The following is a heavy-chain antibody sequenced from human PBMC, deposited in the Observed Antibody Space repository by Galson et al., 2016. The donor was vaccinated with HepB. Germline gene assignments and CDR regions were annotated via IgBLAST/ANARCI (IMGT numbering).Heavy chain of an antibody. J-gene: IGHJ4*02. CDR3: ARGPYYFDY. V-gene: IGHV3-48*03. Sequence: SLRLSCAASGFTFSVYHMNWVRQAPGKGLEWISYISSSGYSIYYADSVRGRFTISRDNTKNSLYLQMNSLRVDDTAVYYCARGPYYFDYWGRGTLVTVSS. CDR1: GFTFSVYH. CDR2: ISSSGYSI.